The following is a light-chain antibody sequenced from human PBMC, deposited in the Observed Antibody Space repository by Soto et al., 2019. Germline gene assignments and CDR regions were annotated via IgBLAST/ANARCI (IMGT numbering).Light chain of an antibody. Sequence: QAALTQPRSVSGSPGQSVTISCTGTRSDVGGYNYVSWYQQHPGKSPKLMIYDVSKRPSGVPDRFSGSKSGNTASLTISGRQAEYEADYSCCSYAGSSYVFGPGTQLTVL. V-gene: IGLV2-11*02. CDR2: DVS. CDR3: CSYAGSSYV. CDR1: RSDVGGYNY. J-gene: IGLJ1*01.